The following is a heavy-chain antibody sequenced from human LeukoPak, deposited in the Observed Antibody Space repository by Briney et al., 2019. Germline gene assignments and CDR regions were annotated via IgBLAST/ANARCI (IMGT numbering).Heavy chain of an antibody. V-gene: IGHV4-39*01. J-gene: IGHJ4*02. CDR3: ARRWYHDY. CDR2: IYYIGST. Sequence: SETLSLTCTVSGGSISSSSYYWGWIRQPPGKGLEWIGSIYYIGSTYYNPSLKSRVTISVDTSKNQFSLKLSSVTAADTAVYYCARRWYHDYWGQGTLVTVSS. CDR1: GGSISSSSYY. D-gene: IGHD2-15*01.